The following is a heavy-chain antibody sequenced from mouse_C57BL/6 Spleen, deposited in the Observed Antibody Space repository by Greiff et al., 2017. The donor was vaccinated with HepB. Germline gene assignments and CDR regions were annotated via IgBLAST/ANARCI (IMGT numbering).Heavy chain of an antibody. CDR1: GFNIKDYY. CDR3: TTSLITSARWYVDV. Sequence: VQLQQSGAELVRPGASVKLSCTASGFNIKDYYMHWVKQRPEQGLEWIGRIDPEDGDTEYAPKFQGKATMTADTSSNTAYLQLSSLTSEDTAVYYCTTSLITSARWYVDVWGTGTTVTVSS. CDR2: IDPEDGDT. V-gene: IGHV14-1*01. J-gene: IGHJ1*03. D-gene: IGHD1-2*01.